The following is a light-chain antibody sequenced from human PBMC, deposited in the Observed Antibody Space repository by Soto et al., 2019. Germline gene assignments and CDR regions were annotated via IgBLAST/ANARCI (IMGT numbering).Light chain of an antibody. Sequence: AIRMTQSPSSFSASTGDRVTITCRASQGISSNLAWYQQKPGKAAKLLIYAASTLESGVPSRFSGSGSGTYCTLTISCLQSEDFATYYCQQYYSYPLTFGQGTKVEIK. J-gene: IGKJ1*01. V-gene: IGKV1-8*01. CDR3: QQYYSYPLT. CDR1: QGISSN. CDR2: AAS.